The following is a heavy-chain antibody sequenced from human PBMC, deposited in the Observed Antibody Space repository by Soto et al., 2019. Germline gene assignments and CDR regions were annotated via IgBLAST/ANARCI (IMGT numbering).Heavy chain of an antibody. CDR1: GYSFTSYW. D-gene: IGHD1-26*01. CDR2: IYPGDPDT. J-gene: IGHJ4*02. V-gene: IGHV5-51*01. CDR3: ARQGLELQPPIDY. Sequence: PGESLKISCKGSGYSFTSYWIGWVRQMPGKGLEWMGIIYPGDPDTRYSPSFQGQVTISADKSISTAYLQWSSLKASDTAMYYCARQGLELQPPIDYWGQGTLVTVSS.